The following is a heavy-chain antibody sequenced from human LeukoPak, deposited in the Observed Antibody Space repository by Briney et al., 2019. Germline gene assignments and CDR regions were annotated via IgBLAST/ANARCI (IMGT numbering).Heavy chain of an antibody. CDR1: GFTFSNAW. V-gene: IGHV3-15*01. J-gene: IGHJ4*02. D-gene: IGHD4-11*01. CDR2: IKSKTDGGTT. CDR3: QPTGSSLFDY. Sequence: GGSLRLSCAASGFTFSNAWMSWVRQAPGKGLEWVGRIKSKTDGGTTDYAAPVKGRFTISRDDSKNTLYLQMNSLRAEDTAVYYCQPTGSSLFDYWGQGTLVTVSS.